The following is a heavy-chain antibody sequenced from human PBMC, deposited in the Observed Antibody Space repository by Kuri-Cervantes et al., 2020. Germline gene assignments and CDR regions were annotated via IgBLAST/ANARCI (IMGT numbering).Heavy chain of an antibody. D-gene: IGHD6-19*01. V-gene: IGHV3-69-1*01. CDR1: GFTVSSSY. CDR2: ISSSSTI. Sequence: GGSLRLSCAASGFTVSSSYMSWVRQAPGKGLEWVSYISSSSTIYYADSVKGRFTISRDNAKNSLYLQMNSLRDEDTAVYYCARDTGSGWYFGGQGTLVTVSS. J-gene: IGHJ4*02. CDR3: ARDTGSGWYF.